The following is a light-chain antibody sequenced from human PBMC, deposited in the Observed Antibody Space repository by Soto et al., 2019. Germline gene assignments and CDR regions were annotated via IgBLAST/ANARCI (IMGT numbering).Light chain of an antibody. CDR1: QNISSY. CDR2: DGS. J-gene: IGKJ3*01. CDR3: QQRTNWPT. Sequence: EIVLTQSPATLSLSPGERATLSCRASQNISSYLAWYQQKPGQSPRLLIYDGSSRAPSVPARFSGSGSGTDFTLTISSLQPEDFAMYCCQQRTNWPTFGPGTKVQIK. V-gene: IGKV3-11*01.